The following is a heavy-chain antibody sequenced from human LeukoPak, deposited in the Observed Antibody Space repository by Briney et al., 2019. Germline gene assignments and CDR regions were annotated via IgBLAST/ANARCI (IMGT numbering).Heavy chain of an antibody. CDR3: ASPVVRPTFDS. CDR2: INTNNGNP. CDR1: GYTFTNYA. V-gene: IGHV7-4-1*02. J-gene: IGHJ4*02. Sequence: ASVKVSCKASGYTFTNYAMNWMRQAPGQGLEWMGWINTNNGNPTYAQGFTGRFVFSLDTSVSTAYLQISSLEAEDTAMYYCASPVVRPTFDSWGQGTPVTVSP. D-gene: IGHD4-23*01.